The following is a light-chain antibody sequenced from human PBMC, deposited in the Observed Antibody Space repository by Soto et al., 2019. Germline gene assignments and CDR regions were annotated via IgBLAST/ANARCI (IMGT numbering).Light chain of an antibody. CDR2: GNN. CDR3: AAWDDSLNGPV. Sequence: QSVLTQPPSASGTPGQRVTISCSGSSSNIGTNTVNWYQQLPGTAPKLLIHGNNQRPSGVPDRFSGSKSGTAASLAISGLQPEDEADYYCAAWDDSLNGPVFGGGTKLTVL. CDR1: SSNIGTNT. V-gene: IGLV1-44*01. J-gene: IGLJ2*01.